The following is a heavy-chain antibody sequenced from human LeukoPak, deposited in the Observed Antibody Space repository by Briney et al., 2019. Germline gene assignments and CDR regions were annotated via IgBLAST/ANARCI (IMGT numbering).Heavy chain of an antibody. Sequence: GGSLRLSCAASGFTFSSYAMSWVRQAPGKGLEWVSAISGSGGSTYYADSVKGRFTISRDNSKNTLYLQMNSLRAEDTAVYYCAKAFDYDFWSGPSTGGDYWGQGTLVTVSS. V-gene: IGHV3-23*01. CDR1: GFTFSSYA. CDR3: AKAFDYDFWSGPSTGGDY. D-gene: IGHD3-3*01. J-gene: IGHJ4*02. CDR2: ISGSGGST.